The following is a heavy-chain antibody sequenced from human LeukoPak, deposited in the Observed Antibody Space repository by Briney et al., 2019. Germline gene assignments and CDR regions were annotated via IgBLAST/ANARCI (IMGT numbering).Heavy chain of an antibody. J-gene: IGHJ4*02. CDR1: GFTFSSYS. V-gene: IGHV3-21*01. Sequence: PGESLRLSCAASGFTFSSYSMNWVRQAPGKGLEWVSSISSSSSYIYYADSVKGRFTISRDNAKNSLYLQMNSLRAEDTAVYYCARAGYCSSTSCYTFDYWGQGTLVTVSS. CDR2: ISSSSSYI. D-gene: IGHD2-2*02. CDR3: ARAGYCSSTSCYTFDY.